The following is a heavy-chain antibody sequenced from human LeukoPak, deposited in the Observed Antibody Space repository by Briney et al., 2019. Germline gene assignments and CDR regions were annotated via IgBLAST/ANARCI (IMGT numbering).Heavy chain of an antibody. V-gene: IGHV3-74*01. CDR3: ARERTSGWDAFDF. J-gene: IGHJ4*02. CDR1: GFTFSSFW. CDR2: INSVGSST. Sequence: GGSLRLSCAASGFTFSSFWMHWVRQAPGKGLVWVSRINSVGSSTSYADSVKGRFTISRDNAKNTLYLQMNSLRAEDTAVYYCARERTSGWDAFDFWGQGTLVTVSS. D-gene: IGHD6-19*01.